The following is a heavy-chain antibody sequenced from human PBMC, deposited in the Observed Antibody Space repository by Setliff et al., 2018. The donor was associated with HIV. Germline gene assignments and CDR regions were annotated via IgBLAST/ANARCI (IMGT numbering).Heavy chain of an antibody. CDR2: IKKEGSEK. CDR3: ASARIPTGGTSTSFDF. D-gene: IGHD1-1*01. CDR1: GISFSSNW. J-gene: IGHJ4*02. V-gene: IGHV3-7*01. Sequence: PGGSLRLSCAASGISFSSNWMTWVSQTPGKGLEWVANIKKEGSEKYYVDSVKGRFTISRDNSKNTLYLQVNSLRPEDTAVYYCASARIPTGGTSTSFDFWSQGALVTVSS.